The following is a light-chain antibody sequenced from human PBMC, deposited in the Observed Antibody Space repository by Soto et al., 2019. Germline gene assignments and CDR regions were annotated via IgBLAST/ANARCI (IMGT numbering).Light chain of an antibody. CDR3: QKYSSVPV. Sequence: IQMTQSPTSLSASVGDRVTITCRASQDIRNFVAWYQQKPGKAPKLLIYAASTLQSGVPSRFSGSGSGTDFTLTINSLQPEDVATYSCQKYSSVPVFGPGTKVXX. J-gene: IGKJ3*01. CDR1: QDIRNF. V-gene: IGKV1-27*01. CDR2: AAS.